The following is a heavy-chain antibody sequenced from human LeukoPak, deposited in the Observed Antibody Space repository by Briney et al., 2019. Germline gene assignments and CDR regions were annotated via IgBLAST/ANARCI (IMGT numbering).Heavy chain of an antibody. CDR1: GYTLTELS. D-gene: IGHD3-10*01. J-gene: IGHJ4*01. CDR2: FDPEDGET. CDR3: TTREIVVEPAQTSMVRGVLWRSDF. Sequence: ASVKVSCEVSGYTLTELSMHWVRQAPGKGLEWMGGFDPEDGETIYAQKFQGRVTMTEDTSSGTAYMELNSLRSEDTAVYYCTTREIVVEPAQTSMVRGVLWRSDFWGHGTLVTVSS. V-gene: IGHV1-24*01.